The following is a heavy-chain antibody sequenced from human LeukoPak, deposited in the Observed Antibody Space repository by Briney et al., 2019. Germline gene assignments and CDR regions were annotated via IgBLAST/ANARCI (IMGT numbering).Heavy chain of an antibody. CDR3: ARDTTPGVGPKRGSHWFDP. V-gene: IGHV1-46*01. CDR2: INPSGGST. CDR1: GYTFTSYY. D-gene: IGHD1-14*01. J-gene: IGHJ5*02. Sequence: ASVRVSCKASGYTFTSYYMHWVRQAPGQGLEWMGIINPSGGSTSYAQKFQGRVTMTRDTSTSTVYMELSSLRSEDTAVYYCARDTTPGVGPKRGSHWFDPWGQGTLVTVSS.